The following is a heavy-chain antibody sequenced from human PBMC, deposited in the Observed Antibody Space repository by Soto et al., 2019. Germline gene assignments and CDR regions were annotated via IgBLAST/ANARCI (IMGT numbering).Heavy chain of an antibody. V-gene: IGHV4-34*01. Sequence: SETLSLTCAVYGGSFSGYYWSWIRQPPGKGLEWIGEINHSGSTNYNPSLKSRVTISVDTSKNQFSLKLSSVTAADTAVYYCARGIYSGYDFRYFDYWGQGTLVTISS. D-gene: IGHD5-12*01. CDR1: GGSFSGYY. J-gene: IGHJ4*02. CDR3: ARGIYSGYDFRYFDY. CDR2: INHSGST.